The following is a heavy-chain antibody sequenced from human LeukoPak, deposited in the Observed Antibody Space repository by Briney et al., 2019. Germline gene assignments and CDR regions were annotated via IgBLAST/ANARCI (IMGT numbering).Heavy chain of an antibody. CDR3: ARDFGCSGGSCYSGIIWFDP. J-gene: IGHJ5*02. CDR2: ISAYNGNT. CDR1: GGTFSSYA. Sequence: GASVKVSCKASGGTFSSYAISWVRQATGQGLEWMGWISAYNGNTNYAQKLQGRVTMTTDTSTSTAYMELRSLRSDDTAVYYCARDFGCSGGSCYSGIIWFDPWGQGTLVTVSS. D-gene: IGHD2-15*01. V-gene: IGHV1-18*01.